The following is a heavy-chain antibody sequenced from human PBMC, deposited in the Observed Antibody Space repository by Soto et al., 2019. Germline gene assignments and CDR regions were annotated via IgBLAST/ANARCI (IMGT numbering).Heavy chain of an antibody. CDR2: ISHSGIT. CDR1: GVSISSSGW. D-gene: IGHD6-19*01. J-gene: IGHJ4*02. CDR3: ARSNGWYSLAH. Sequence: QVQLQGSGPGLVKPSEPLSLTCAVSGVSISSSGWWGWVRQPPGKGLEWIGGISHSGITTYNPSLKSRVTISLDNSENQFSLKLSSVTAADTAVYYCARSNGWYSLAHWGQGSLVSVSS. V-gene: IGHV4-4*02.